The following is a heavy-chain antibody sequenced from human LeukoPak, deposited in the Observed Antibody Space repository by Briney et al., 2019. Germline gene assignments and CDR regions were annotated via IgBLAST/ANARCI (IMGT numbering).Heavy chain of an antibody. J-gene: IGHJ4*02. D-gene: IGHD3-22*01. CDR1: GGSISGGDYY. CDR3: ALVPMSYYDSSGYYLY. CDR2: IYYSGST. Sequence: PSQTLSLTCTVSGGSISGGDYYWSWIRQPPGKGLEWIGYIYYSGSTYYNPSLKSRVTISVDTSKNQFSLKLSSVTAADTAVYYCALVPMSYYDSSGYYLYWGQGTLVTVSS. V-gene: IGHV4-30-4*01.